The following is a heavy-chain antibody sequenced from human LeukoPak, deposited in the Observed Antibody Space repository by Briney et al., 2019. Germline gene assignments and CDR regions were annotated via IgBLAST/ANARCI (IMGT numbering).Heavy chain of an antibody. J-gene: IGHJ3*02. CDR1: GGPFSGYY. D-gene: IGHD2-21*02. V-gene: IGHV4-34*01. Sequence: SETLSLTCAVYGGPFSGYYWSWIRQPPGKGLEWIGEINHSGSTNYNPSLKSRVTISVDTSKNQFSLKLSSVTAADTAVYYCARWEEDIVVVTGAFDIWGQGTMVTVSS. CDR3: ARWEEDIVVVTGAFDI. CDR2: INHSGST.